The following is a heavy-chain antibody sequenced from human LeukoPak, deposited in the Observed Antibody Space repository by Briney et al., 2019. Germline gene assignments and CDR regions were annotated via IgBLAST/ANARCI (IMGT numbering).Heavy chain of an antibody. J-gene: IGHJ4*02. V-gene: IGHV4-39*01. D-gene: IGHD3-10*01. CDR2: IYYSGST. CDR1: GGPISSSSYY. Sequence: SETLSLTCTVSGGPISSSSYYWGWIRQPPGKGLEWIGSIYYSGSTYYNPSLKSRVTISVDTSKNQFSLKLSSVTAADTAVYYCARLAGSGSYFDLYFDYWGQETLVTVSS. CDR3: ARLAGSGSYFDLYFDY.